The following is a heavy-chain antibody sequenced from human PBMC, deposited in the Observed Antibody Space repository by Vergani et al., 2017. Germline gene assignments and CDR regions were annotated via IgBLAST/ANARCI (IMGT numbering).Heavy chain of an antibody. V-gene: IGHV5-51*01. CDR1: GYSFTSYW. D-gene: IGHD3-10*01. J-gene: IGHJ6*02. CDR3: ARHEGYGSGSCCYYYDGLEV. Sequence: EVQLVQSGAVVKTPGESLKISCKRSGYSFTSYWIGWVRQMPGKGLEWMGIIYPGDSDTRYSPSFQGQVTISADKSISTASLKWSSLKASDTAMYYCARHEGYGSGSCCYYYDGLEVWGQGTMVTVSS. CDR2: IYPGDSDT.